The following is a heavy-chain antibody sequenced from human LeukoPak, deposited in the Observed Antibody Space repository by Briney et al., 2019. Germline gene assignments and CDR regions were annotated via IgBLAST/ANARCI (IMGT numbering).Heavy chain of an antibody. CDR2: ITSNGGNT. Sequence: GGSLRLSCAASGFTFSSYAMHWVRQAPGKGPEYVSAITSNGGNTYYANSVEGRFTISRDNSKNTLYLQMSSLRAEDMAVYYCARVGSWDAFDIWGQGTMVTVSS. CDR3: ARVGSWDAFDI. CDR1: GFTFSSYA. D-gene: IGHD1-26*01. V-gene: IGHV3-64*01. J-gene: IGHJ3*02.